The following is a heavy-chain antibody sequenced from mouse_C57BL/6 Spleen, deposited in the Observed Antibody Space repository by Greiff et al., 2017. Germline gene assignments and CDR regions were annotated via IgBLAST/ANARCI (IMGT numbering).Heavy chain of an antibody. J-gene: IGHJ2*01. V-gene: IGHV1-82*01. CDR3: ARSYYSNWVDY. CDR1: GYAFSSSW. CDR2: IYPGDGDT. Sequence: QVQLKESGPELVKPGASVKISCKASGYAFSSSWMNWVKQRPGKGLEWIGRIYPGDGDTNYNGKFKGKATLTADKSSSTAYMQLSSLKSEDSAVYFCARSYYSNWVDYWGQGTTLTVSS. D-gene: IGHD2-5*01.